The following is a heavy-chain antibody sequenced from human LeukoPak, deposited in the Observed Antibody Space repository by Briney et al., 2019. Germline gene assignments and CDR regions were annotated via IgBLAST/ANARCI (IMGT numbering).Heavy chain of an antibody. CDR3: ARAANSNAFDI. J-gene: IGHJ3*02. D-gene: IGHD2/OR15-2a*01. V-gene: IGHV3-74*01. CDR2: INSDGSSR. Sequence: PGGSLRLSCAASGFTFSSYWMHWVRQAPGKGLVWVSRINSDGSSRSYADSVKGRFTISRDNAKNSLYLQMNSLRAEDTAVYYCARAANSNAFDIWGQGTMVTVSS. CDR1: GFTFSSYW.